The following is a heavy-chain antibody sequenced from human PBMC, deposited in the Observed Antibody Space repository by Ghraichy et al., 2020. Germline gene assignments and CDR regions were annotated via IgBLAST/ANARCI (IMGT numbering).Heavy chain of an antibody. V-gene: IGHV4-31*03. CDR3: ATWRSSGQKVSFAFDL. CDR1: GGSISSGDYY. Sequence: SETLSLTCTVSGGSISSGDYYWSWIRQHPGKGLEWIGYIYYSGSTLYNPSLKSRVTMSADTSKNQFSLNLSSVTAADTAVYYCATWRSSGQKVSFAFDLWGQGTMVTVSS. J-gene: IGHJ3*01. CDR2: IYYSGST. D-gene: IGHD6-19*01.